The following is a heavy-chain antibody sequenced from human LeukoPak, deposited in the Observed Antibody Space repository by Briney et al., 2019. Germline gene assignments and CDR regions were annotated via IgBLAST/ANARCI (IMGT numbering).Heavy chain of an antibody. D-gene: IGHD2-15*01. J-gene: IGHJ5*02. Sequence: GRSLRLSCAASGFTFSSYGMHWVRQAPGKGLEWVAIIWYDGSNTYYADSVKGRLTISRDNSKNTLYLQLNSLRAEDTAVYYCARDRGTSAARYCSGGSCYGWFDTWGQGTLVTVSS. CDR1: GFTFSSYG. CDR2: IWYDGSNT. CDR3: ARDRGTSAARYCSGGSCYGWFDT. V-gene: IGHV3-33*08.